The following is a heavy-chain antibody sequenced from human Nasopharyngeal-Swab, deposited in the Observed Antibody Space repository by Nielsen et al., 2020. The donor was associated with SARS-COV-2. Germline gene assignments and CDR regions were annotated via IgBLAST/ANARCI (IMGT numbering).Heavy chain of an antibody. CDR1: GFTFDDYA. D-gene: IGHD3-22*01. Sequence: SLKISCAASGFTFDDYAMHWVWQAPGKGLEWVSGISWNSGSIGYADSVKGRFTISRDNAKNSLYLQMNSLRAEDTALYYCAKLSGGYYDSSGVIYWGQGTLVTVSS. J-gene: IGHJ4*02. V-gene: IGHV3-9*01. CDR2: ISWNSGSI. CDR3: AKLSGGYYDSSGVIY.